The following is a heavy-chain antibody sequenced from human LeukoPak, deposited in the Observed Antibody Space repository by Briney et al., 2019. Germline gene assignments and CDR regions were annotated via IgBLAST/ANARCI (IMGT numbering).Heavy chain of an antibody. Sequence: SETLSLTCTVSGGSISSSSYYWGWIRQPPGKGLEWIGSIYYSGSTNYNPSLKSRVTISVDTSKNQFSLKLSSVTAADTVVYYCARLGDQYSSSFNWFDPWGQGTLVTVSS. CDR3: ARLGDQYSSSFNWFDP. D-gene: IGHD6-13*01. CDR1: GGSISSSSYY. CDR2: IYYSGST. J-gene: IGHJ5*02. V-gene: IGHV4-39*07.